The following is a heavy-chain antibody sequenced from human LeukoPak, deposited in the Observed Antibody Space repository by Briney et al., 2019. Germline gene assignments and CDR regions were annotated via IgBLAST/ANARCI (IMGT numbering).Heavy chain of an antibody. CDR2: IYPGDSDT. J-gene: IGHJ4*02. CDR3: ARGIVGAYYFDY. Sequence: GASLQISCQGSGSSFTSYWIGWVRQLPGKGLEWMGIIYPGDSDTRYSPSFQGQVTISADKSISTAYLQWSSLKASDTAMYYCARGIVGAYYFDYWGQGTLVTVSS. D-gene: IGHD1-26*01. CDR1: GSSFTSYW. V-gene: IGHV5-51*01.